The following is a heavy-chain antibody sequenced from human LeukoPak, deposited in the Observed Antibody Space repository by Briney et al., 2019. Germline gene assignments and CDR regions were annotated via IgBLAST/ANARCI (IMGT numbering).Heavy chain of an antibody. Sequence: PSETLSLTSTVSGGSISSGSYYWSWIRQPAGKGLEWIGRIYTSGSTNYNPSLKSRFTISVDTSQNQFPLKLSSVTAADTAVYYCASGSWFGEYPFDYWGQGTLVSVSS. D-gene: IGHD3-10*01. CDR2: IYTSGST. CDR1: GGSISSGSYY. J-gene: IGHJ4*02. V-gene: IGHV4-61*02. CDR3: ASGSWFGEYPFDY.